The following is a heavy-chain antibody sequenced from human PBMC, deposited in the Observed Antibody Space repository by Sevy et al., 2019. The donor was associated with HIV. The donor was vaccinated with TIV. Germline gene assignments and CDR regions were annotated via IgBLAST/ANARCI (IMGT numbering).Heavy chain of an antibody. CDR2: ISGSDDRT. CDR1: GFTFSSYT. Sequence: GGSLRLSCAASGFTFSSYTMNWVRQAPGKGLEWVSGISGSDDRTYYADSVKGRFTISRDNSKNTLSLQMKSLRADDTAVYYCAKGVTMIVVVDAFDIWGHGTMVTVSS. J-gene: IGHJ3*02. V-gene: IGHV3-23*01. CDR3: AKGVTMIVVVDAFDI. D-gene: IGHD3-22*01.